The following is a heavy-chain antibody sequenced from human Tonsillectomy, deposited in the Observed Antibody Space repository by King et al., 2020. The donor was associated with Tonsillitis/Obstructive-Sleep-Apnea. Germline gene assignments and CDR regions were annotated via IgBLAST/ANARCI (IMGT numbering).Heavy chain of an antibody. D-gene: IGHD4-17*01. CDR2: IYHSGST. Sequence: LLQESGPGLVKPSGTLSLTCAVSGGSISSSNWWSWVRQPPGKGLEWIGEIYHSGSTNYNPSLKSRVTISVDKSKNQFSLKLSSVTAADTAVYYCARNSIPYGDYSPDAFDIWGQGTMVTVSS. CDR1: GGSISSSNW. V-gene: IGHV4-4*02. CDR3: ARNSIPYGDYSPDAFDI. J-gene: IGHJ3*02.